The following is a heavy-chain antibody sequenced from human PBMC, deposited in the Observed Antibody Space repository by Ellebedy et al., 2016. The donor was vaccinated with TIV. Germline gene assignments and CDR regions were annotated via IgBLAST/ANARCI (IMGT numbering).Heavy chain of an antibody. V-gene: IGHV4-59*01. CDR1: GGSISSYY. Sequence: MPSETLSLTCTVSGGSISSYYWSWIRQPQGKGMEWIGYIHYSGRTNYSPSLKSRVTISVDTSKNQFSLKPSSVTAADTAVYYCARGYDILTEGMDVWGQGTTVTVSS. D-gene: IGHD3-9*01. J-gene: IGHJ6*02. CDR2: IHYSGRT. CDR3: ARGYDILTEGMDV.